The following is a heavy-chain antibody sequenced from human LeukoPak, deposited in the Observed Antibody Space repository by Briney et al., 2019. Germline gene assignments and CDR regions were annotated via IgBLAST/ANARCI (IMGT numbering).Heavy chain of an antibody. V-gene: IGHV4-30-2*01. J-gene: IGHJ2*01. CDR2: IYHSGST. D-gene: IGHD2-2*01. Sequence: PSQTLSLTCAVSGGSISSGGYSWSWIRQPPGKGLEWIGYIYHSGSTYYNPSLKSRVTISVDRSENQFSLKLSSVTAADTAVYYCARGVPAASNFDLWGRGTLVTVSS. CDR3: ARGVPAASNFDL. CDR1: GGSISSGGYS.